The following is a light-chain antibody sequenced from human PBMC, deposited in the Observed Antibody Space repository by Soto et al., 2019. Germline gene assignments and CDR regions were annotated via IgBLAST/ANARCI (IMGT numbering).Light chain of an antibody. V-gene: IGKV4-1*01. CDR2: WAS. Sequence: DIVVPQSPDSLAVSLGERATINCKSSQSVFYTSNNRNYIAWYHQRPGQPPKLLIYWASTRESGVPDRFSGSESVTDFTLTISSLQYEDVGVYYCQQYYTSPPTFGQGTKLEIK. CDR3: QQYYTSPPT. CDR1: QSVFYTSNNRNY. J-gene: IGKJ2*01.